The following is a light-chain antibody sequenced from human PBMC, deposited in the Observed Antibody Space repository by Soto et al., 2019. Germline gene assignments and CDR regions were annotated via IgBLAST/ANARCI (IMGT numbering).Light chain of an antibody. V-gene: IGKV3-20*01. CDR1: QSSGSNF. CDR3: QLYDSSPP. Sequence: EIVLTQSPATLSVSPGERATLSCKTSQSSGSNFLAWYQQKPGQAPRLLICASSNRATGIPDRFSGSASGADFTLTISSLEPEDFAVYYCQLYDSSPPFGQGTRVEIK. CDR2: ASS. J-gene: IGKJ5*01.